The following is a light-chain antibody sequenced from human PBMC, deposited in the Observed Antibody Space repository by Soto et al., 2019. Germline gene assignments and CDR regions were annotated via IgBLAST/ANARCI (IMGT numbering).Light chain of an antibody. V-gene: IGKV1-5*01. J-gene: IGKJ3*01. CDR2: DAS. CDR3: QHYSTYSLT. Sequence: DIQMTQSPSTLSASVGDRVTITCRASQSISGWLAWYQQKPGEAPNLLIYDASSLESGVPSRFSGCGSGTEFALTISSLQPDDFGTFYCQHYSTYSLTFGPGTRVDLK. CDR1: QSISGW.